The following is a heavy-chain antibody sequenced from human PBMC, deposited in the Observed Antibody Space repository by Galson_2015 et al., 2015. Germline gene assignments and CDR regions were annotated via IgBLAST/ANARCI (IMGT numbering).Heavy chain of an antibody. CDR3: ATSNADVYCSGGSCYLDS. CDR2: LLPIYGTP. V-gene: IGHV1-69*13. Sequence: SVKVSCKAPGGTFSIFAISWVRQAPGQRLEWMGGLLPIYGTPNYAQKFQGRVTITADESTSTAYMELSSLTSEDTAVFYCATSNADVYCSGGSCYLDSWGQGTLVTVSS. CDR1: GGTFSIFA. J-gene: IGHJ4*02. D-gene: IGHD2-15*01.